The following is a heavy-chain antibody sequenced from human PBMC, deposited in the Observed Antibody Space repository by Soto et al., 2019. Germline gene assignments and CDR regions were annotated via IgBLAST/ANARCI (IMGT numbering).Heavy chain of an antibody. CDR2: INPGYPAGRST. D-gene: IGHD1-26*01. CDR1: GYTLTTFF. CDR3: AREAIVAGATTGMDV. J-gene: IGHJ6*02. V-gene: IGHV1-46*01. Sequence: QVQLVQSGAEVKKPGASVKVSCQASGYTLTTFFMHWVRQAPGQGLESMGVINPGYPAGRSTTYPQKFQGRVTMTTDTSTSTVYMELSRLRSDDTAVYYCAREAIVAGATTGMDVWGHGTTVTVSS.